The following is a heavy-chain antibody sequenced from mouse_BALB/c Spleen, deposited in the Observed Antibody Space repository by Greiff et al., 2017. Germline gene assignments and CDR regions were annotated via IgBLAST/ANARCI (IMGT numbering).Heavy chain of an antibody. V-gene: IGHV3-2*02. CDR2: ISYSGST. CDR3: ARGIYYCSSSSDY. J-gene: IGHJ2*01. CDR1: GYSITSDYA. Sequence: EVHLVESGPGLVKPSQSLSLTCTVTGYSITSDYAWNWIRQFPGNKLEWMGYISYSGSTSYNPSLKSRISITRDTSKNQFILQLNSVTTEDTATYYCARGIYYCSSSSDYWGQGTTLTVSS. D-gene: IGHD1-1*01.